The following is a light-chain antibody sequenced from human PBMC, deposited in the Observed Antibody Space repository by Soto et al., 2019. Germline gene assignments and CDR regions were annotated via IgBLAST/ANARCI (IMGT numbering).Light chain of an antibody. CDR2: AAS. Sequence: DIQMTQSPSSLSASVGDRVTITCRASRSIRNYLNWYQQKPGKAPKLLIYAASSLQSGVPSRFSGSGSGTDFTLTISSLQPEDFATFYGQQYYTTRYTFGQGTKLEIK. V-gene: IGKV1-39*01. CDR1: RSIRNY. CDR3: QQYYTTRYT. J-gene: IGKJ2*01.